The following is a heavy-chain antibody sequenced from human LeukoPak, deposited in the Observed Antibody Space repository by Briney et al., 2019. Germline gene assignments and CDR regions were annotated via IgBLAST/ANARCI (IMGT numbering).Heavy chain of an antibody. CDR3: ARAAVQQWLVLFWDY. CDR1: GYTFTGYY. V-gene: IGHV1-2*02. Sequence: ASVKVSCKASGYTFTGYYMHWVRQAPGQGLEWMGWINPNSGGTNYAQKFQGRVTMTRDTSISTAYMELSRLRPDDTAVYYCARAAVQQWLVLFWDYWGQGTLVTVSS. J-gene: IGHJ4*02. D-gene: IGHD6-19*01. CDR2: INPNSGGT.